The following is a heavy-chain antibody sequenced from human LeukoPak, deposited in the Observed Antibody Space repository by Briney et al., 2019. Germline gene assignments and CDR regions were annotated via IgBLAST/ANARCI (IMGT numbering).Heavy chain of an antibody. CDR3: ARDVTGVGVDY. CDR2: IWYDGSKQ. V-gene: IGHV3-33*08. Sequence: PGGSLRLSCAASGFTFSSCEMNWVRQAPGKGLEWVGVIWYDGSKQHYAASVKGRFTTSRDSSKNTLYLQMNSLRTDDTAVYYCARDVTGVGVDYWGQGTLVTVSS. J-gene: IGHJ4*02. CDR1: GFTFSSCE. D-gene: IGHD2-21*02.